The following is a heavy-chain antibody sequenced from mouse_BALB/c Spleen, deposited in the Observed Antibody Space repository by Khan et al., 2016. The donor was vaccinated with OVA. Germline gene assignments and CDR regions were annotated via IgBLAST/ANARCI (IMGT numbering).Heavy chain of an antibody. J-gene: IGHJ3*01. CDR1: GYTFTDYY. V-gene: IGHV1-77*01. D-gene: IGHD1-2*01. CDR3: ARRNYFGYSFAY. CDR2: ISPGSGDT. Sequence: QVQLQQSGAELARPGASVKLSCTASGYTFTDYYINWVKQRTGQGLEWIGEISPGSGDTYYNERFMGKATLTADKSSSTAYMQLSSLTSEASAVYFFARRNYFGYSFAYWGQGTLVTVSA.